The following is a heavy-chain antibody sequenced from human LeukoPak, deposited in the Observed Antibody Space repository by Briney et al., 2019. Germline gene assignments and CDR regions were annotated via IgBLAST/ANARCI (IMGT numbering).Heavy chain of an antibody. Sequence: SETLSLTCAVYGGSFSGYYWSWIRQPPGKGLEWIGEINHSRGTNYHPSLKRRVTISVDTSKNQFSLKLSSVTAADTAVYYCARAARGVIVGGLFDYWGQGTLVTVSA. J-gene: IGHJ4*02. CDR1: GGSFSGYY. D-gene: IGHD3-16*02. CDR3: ARAARGVIVGGLFDY. CDR2: INHSRGT. V-gene: IGHV4-34*01.